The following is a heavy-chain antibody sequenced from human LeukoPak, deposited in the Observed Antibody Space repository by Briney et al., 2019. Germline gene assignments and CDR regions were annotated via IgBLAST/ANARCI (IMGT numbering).Heavy chain of an antibody. V-gene: IGHV1-69*13. CDR3: ARGFNSGSYYLHAFDI. Sequence: ASVKVSCKASGGTFSSYAISWVRQAPGQGLEWMGGIIPIFGTANYAQKFQGRVTITADESTSTAYMELSSLRSEDTAVYYCARGFNSGSYYLHAFDIWGQGTMVTVSS. CDR2: IIPIFGTA. CDR1: GGTFSSYA. D-gene: IGHD1-26*01. J-gene: IGHJ3*02.